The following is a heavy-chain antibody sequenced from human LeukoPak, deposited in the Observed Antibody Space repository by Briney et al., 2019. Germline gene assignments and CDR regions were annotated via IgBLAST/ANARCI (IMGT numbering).Heavy chain of an antibody. D-gene: IGHD1-14*01. CDR3: AGLIRPGWFDP. J-gene: IGHJ5*02. V-gene: IGHV4-39*01. CDR2: IYYSGST. CDR1: AASISSSNDY. Sequence: SETLSLTSTVYAASISSSNDYWGWIRQPPGKGLEWIANIYYSGSTYYNPSLKSRVTISVDTSKNQFSLKLSSVTAADTAVYYCAGLIRPGWFDPWGQGTLVTVSS.